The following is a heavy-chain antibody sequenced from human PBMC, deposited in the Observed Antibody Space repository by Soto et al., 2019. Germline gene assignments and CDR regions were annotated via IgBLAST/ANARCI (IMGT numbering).Heavy chain of an antibody. CDR1: GFTFSSYA. J-gene: IGHJ3*02. Sequence: EVQLLESGGGLVQPGGSLRLSCAASGFTFSSYAMSWVRQAPGKGLEWVSAISGSGGSTYSADSVTGRFTISSDNSKNTLYLQMNSLRAEDTAVYYCAASSGWYHAFEIWGQGTMVTVSS. V-gene: IGHV3-23*01. CDR3: AASSGWYHAFEI. CDR2: ISGSGGST. D-gene: IGHD6-19*01.